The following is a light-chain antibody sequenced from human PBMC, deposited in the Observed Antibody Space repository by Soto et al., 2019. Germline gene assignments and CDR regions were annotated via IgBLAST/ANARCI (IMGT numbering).Light chain of an antibody. V-gene: IGKV3-11*01. CDR3: QQRGNWPPIT. CDR1: QSVDSY. J-gene: IGKJ5*01. Sequence: EVVMTQSPATLSVSPGERATPSCRASQSVDSYLSWYQQKPGQAPRLLIYDASNRATGIPARFSGSGSGTDFTLTISSLEPEDFAVYYCQQRGNWPPITFGQGTRLEIK. CDR2: DAS.